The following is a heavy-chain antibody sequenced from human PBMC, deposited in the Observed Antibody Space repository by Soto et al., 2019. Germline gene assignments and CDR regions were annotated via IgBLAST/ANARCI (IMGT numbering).Heavy chain of an antibody. CDR3: AKDYGSSRYFFDY. V-gene: IGHV3-23*01. CDR1: GFTFINYA. CDR2: ISGNGANT. D-gene: IGHD6-19*01. Sequence: QPXESLLLSGAASGFTFINYAMSWVRQAPGEGLEWVSTISGNGANTHYADSVKGRFSISRDNSKNTLYIQMNSLRAEDTAVYYCAKDYGSSRYFFDYWGQGALVTVSS. J-gene: IGHJ4*02.